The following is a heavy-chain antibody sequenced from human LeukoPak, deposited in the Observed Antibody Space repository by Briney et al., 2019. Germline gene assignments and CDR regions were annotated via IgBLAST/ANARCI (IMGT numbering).Heavy chain of an antibody. CDR3: ARDQGAVTFDI. Sequence: GGSLRLSCAASGLTFSDSYMSWIRQAPGKGLEWVAFITSRSITIHYADSVKGRFTISRDNTRNSLYLQMNSLRAEDTATYYCARDQGAVTFDIWGQGTVVTVSS. CDR2: ITSRSITI. CDR1: GLTFSDSY. V-gene: IGHV3-11*01. J-gene: IGHJ3*02. D-gene: IGHD3-16*02.